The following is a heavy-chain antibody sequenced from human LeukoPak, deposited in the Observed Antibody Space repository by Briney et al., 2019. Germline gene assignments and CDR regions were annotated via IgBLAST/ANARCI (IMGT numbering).Heavy chain of an antibody. Sequence: ASVKVSCKASGYTFTGYYMHWVRQAPGQGLEWMGCINPNSGGTNYAQKFQGRVTMTRDTSISTAYMELSRLRSDDTAVYYCASALRYFDWLPYGSGFDYWGQGTLVTVSS. J-gene: IGHJ4*02. CDR3: ASALRYFDWLPYGSGFDY. CDR2: INPNSGGT. D-gene: IGHD3-9*01. V-gene: IGHV1-2*02. CDR1: GYTFTGYY.